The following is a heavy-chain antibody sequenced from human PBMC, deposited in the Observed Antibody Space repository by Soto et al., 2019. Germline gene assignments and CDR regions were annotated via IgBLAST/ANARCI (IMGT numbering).Heavy chain of an antibody. CDR3: AIAPGSGGMDV. Sequence: QVQLVQSGAEVKKPGASVKVSCKASGYTFTSYAIHWVRQAPGQRLEWMGWINAGNGNTKYSQKFQGRVTITRDTSASTAYIELSSLRYEATAVYYCAIAPGSGGMDVWGQGTTVTVSS. J-gene: IGHJ6*02. CDR2: INAGNGNT. D-gene: IGHD3-10*01. V-gene: IGHV1-3*01. CDR1: GYTFTSYA.